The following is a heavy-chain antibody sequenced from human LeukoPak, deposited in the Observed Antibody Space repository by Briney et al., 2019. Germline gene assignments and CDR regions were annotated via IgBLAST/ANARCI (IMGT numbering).Heavy chain of an antibody. J-gene: IGHJ3*02. V-gene: IGHV4-59*08. D-gene: IGHD7-27*01. CDR1: GGSISPYY. CDR3: ARHLPMGIAKRNDAFDI. CDR2: IHSSGNT. Sequence: SETLSLTCTVSGGSISPYYWSWIRQPPGKGLEWIGYIHSSGNTNYNPALKSRVTISVDTSKNQFSLKVTSVTAADTAVYYCARHLPMGIAKRNDAFDIWGQGTMVTVSS.